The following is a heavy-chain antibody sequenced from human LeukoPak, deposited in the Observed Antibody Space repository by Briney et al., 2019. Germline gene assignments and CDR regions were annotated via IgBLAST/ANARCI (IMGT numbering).Heavy chain of an antibody. V-gene: IGHV3-23*01. CDR3: AKIVTYYYDSSGFGP. D-gene: IGHD3-22*01. J-gene: IGHJ5*02. CDR2: ISGSGGST. Sequence: GGPLRLSCAASGFTFSSYAMSWVRQAPGKGLEWVSAISGSGGSTYYADSVKGRFTISRDNSKNTLYLQMNSLRAEDTAVYYCAKIVTYYYDSSGFGPWGQGTLVTVSS. CDR1: GFTFSSYA.